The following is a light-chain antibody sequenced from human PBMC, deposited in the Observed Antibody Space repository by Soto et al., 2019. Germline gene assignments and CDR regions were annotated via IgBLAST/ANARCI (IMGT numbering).Light chain of an antibody. J-gene: IGKJ1*01. CDR3: QQYNSRWT. CDR1: QSVDIN. CDR2: GAS. Sequence: EIVMTQSPATLSVSPGERATLSCRASQSVDINLAWYQKKAGQAPRLLIYGASTRATAIPARFSGSGSGTEFTLTISSLQSEDFAVYYCQQYNSRWTFGQGTKVDIK. V-gene: IGKV3-15*01.